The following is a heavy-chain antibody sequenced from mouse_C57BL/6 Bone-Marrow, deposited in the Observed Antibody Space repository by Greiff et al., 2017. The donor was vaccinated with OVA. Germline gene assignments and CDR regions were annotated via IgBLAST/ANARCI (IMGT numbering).Heavy chain of an antibody. Sequence: QVQLQQSGAELVKPGASVKLSCKASGYTFTEYTIHWVKQRSGQGLEWIGWFYPGSGSIKYNEKFKDKATLTADKSSSTVYMEISRLTSEDSAVYFWARHGPPLYYEYDYFDYWGQGTTLTVSS. D-gene: IGHD2-4*01. J-gene: IGHJ2*01. CDR2: FYPGSGSI. CDR1: GYTFTEYT. V-gene: IGHV1-62-2*01. CDR3: ARHGPPLYYEYDYFDY.